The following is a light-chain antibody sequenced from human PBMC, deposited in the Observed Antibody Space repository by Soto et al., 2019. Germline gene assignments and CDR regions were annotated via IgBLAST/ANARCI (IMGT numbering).Light chain of an antibody. CDR1: QSVSKY. CDR2: DAS. CDR3: QRRSNWPQIT. J-gene: IGKJ4*01. V-gene: IGKV3-11*01. Sequence: EIVLTQSPATLSLSPGERATLSCRASQSVSKYLAWYQQKPGQAPRLLIHDASNRATGIPARFSGSGSGTDFTRTIRSREPEDFGVYYCQRRSNWPQITFGGGTKVEIK.